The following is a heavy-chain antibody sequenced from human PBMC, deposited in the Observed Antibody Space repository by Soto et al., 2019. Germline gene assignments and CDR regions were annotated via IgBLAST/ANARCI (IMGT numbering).Heavy chain of an antibody. D-gene: IGHD2-15*01. J-gene: IGHJ4*02. Sequence: EVQLAESGGGLVQPGGSLRLSCAASGFTFSTYSMNWVRQAPGKGLEWVSFISSTGETVYYADSLKGRFTISRENAKNSLYLQTNSLRAEDTAVYYCTRDVRYSDYWGQGTLVTVSS. CDR1: GFTFSTYS. CDR2: ISSTGETV. V-gene: IGHV3-48*01. CDR3: TRDVRYSDY.